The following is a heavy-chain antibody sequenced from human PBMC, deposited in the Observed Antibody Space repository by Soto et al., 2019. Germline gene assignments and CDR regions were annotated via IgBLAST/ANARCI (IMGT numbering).Heavy chain of an antibody. CDR2: IIPIFGTA. D-gene: IGHD1-7*01. CDR3: ARDRLELPLYFDY. CDR1: GGTISSYA. Sequence: GASVKVSCTTSGGTISSYAISWVRQTPGQGLEWMGGIIPIFGTANYAQKFQGRVTITADESTSTAYMELSSLRSEDTAVYYCARDRLELPLYFDYWGQGTLVTVSS. J-gene: IGHJ4*02. V-gene: IGHV1-69*13.